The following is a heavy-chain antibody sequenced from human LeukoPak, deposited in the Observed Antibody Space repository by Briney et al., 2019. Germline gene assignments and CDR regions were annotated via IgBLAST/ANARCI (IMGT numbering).Heavy chain of an antibody. Sequence: PSETLSLTCTVSGDSISIYYWNWIRQPPGKGLEWIGYIYYSGSTNYNPSLKSRVTMSVDTSKNQFSLKLSSVTAADTAVYYCARDLRGGSRGAFDIWGQGTMVTVSP. J-gene: IGHJ3*02. CDR2: IYYSGST. CDR3: ARDLRGGSRGAFDI. CDR1: GDSISIYY. D-gene: IGHD2-15*01. V-gene: IGHV4-59*01.